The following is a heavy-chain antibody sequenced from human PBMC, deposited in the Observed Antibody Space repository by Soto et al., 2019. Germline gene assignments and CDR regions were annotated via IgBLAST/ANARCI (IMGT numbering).Heavy chain of an antibody. D-gene: IGHD2-2*01. CDR2: MNPNSGNT. J-gene: IGHJ6*02. CDR3: ARTLHCSSTNCYLSRGYYYYGMDV. CDR1: GYTFTSYD. Sequence: ASVKVSCKASGYTFTSYDINWVRQATGQGLEWLGWMNPNSGNTGYAQKFQGGVTMARNTSISTAYMELSSLRSADTAVYYCARTLHCSSTNCYLSRGYYYYGMDVWGQGTTVTVSS. V-gene: IGHV1-8*01.